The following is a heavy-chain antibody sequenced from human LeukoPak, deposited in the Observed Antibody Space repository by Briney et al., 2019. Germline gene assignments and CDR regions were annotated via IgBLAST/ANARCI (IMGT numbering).Heavy chain of an antibody. J-gene: IGHJ6*02. Sequence: ASVKVSCKASGYTFIGYYMHWVRQAPGQGLEWMGWINPNSGGTNYAQKFQGRVTMTRDTSISTAHMELSRLRSDDTAVYYCARGSTTWDYYYGMDVWGQGTTVTVSS. CDR1: GYTFIGYY. V-gene: IGHV1-2*02. D-gene: IGHD2-2*01. CDR3: ARGSTTWDYYYGMDV. CDR2: INPNSGGT.